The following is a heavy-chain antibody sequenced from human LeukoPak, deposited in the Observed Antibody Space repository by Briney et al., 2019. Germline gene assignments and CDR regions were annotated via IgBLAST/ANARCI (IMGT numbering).Heavy chain of an antibody. D-gene: IGHD4-11*01. J-gene: IGHJ4*02. CDR1: GFTFSSYS. CDR3: TGHHQAYSRTY. Sequence: GGSLRLSCAASGFTFSSYSMNWVRQAPGKGLEWVSYISSSGSTIYYADSVKGRFTISRDNAKNSLYLQMNSLRAEDTAVYYCTGHHQAYSRTYWGQGTLVTVSS. CDR2: ISSSGSTI. V-gene: IGHV3-48*04.